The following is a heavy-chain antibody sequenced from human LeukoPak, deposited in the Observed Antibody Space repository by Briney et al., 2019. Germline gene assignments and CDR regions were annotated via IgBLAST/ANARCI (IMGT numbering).Heavy chain of an antibody. J-gene: IGHJ6*02. D-gene: IGHD4-11*01. CDR2: IQNSATT. V-gene: IGHV4-61*01. Sequence: PSETLSLTCTVSGGSVNSGSYFWSWLRQPPGTGLEWIGYIQNSATTNYTPSLESRVTISVDSSKDQFSLRVSSVTSADTAVYYCATDYSNFYGMDVWGQGTTVTVSS. CDR1: GGSVNSGSYF. CDR3: ATDYSNFYGMDV.